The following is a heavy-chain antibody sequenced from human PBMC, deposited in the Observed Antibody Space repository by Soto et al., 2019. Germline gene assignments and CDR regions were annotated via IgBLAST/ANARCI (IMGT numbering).Heavy chain of an antibody. J-gene: IGHJ5*02. CDR1: GGSINSGGYF. Sequence: SETLSLTCTVSGGSINSGGYFYTWVRQPPGKGLEWLGYIYYSGGTNYNPSLKSRVTISLDKSKSQFSLRLISVTAADTAVYYCTREQSDDNYFDPWGQGTLVTVSS. D-gene: IGHD6-19*01. CDR3: TREQSDDNYFDP. CDR2: IYYSGGT. V-gene: IGHV4-61*08.